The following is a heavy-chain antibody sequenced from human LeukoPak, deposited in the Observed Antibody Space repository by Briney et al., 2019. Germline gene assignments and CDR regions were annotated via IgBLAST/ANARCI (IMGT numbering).Heavy chain of an antibody. CDR3: ARDKVATPLDY. J-gene: IGHJ4*02. CDR1: GFTFSSYA. D-gene: IGHD5-12*01. CDR2: ISYDGSNK. Sequence: PGGSLRLSCAASGFTFSSYAMHWVRQAPGKALEGVAVISYDGSNKYYADSVKRRFTISRDNYKNTLYLQMNSLRAEDTAVYYCARDKVATPLDYWGQGTLVTVSS. V-gene: IGHV3-30*04.